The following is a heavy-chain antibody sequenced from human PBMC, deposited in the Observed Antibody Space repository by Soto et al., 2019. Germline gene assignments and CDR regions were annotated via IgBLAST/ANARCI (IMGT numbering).Heavy chain of an antibody. CDR3: GRASSIAARFVFRFGYMDV. Sequence: QVQLVESGGGVVQPGRSLRLSCAASGFTFSSYGMDWVRQAPGKGLEWVAVIWYDGSNKYYADSVKGRFTISRDNSKNRLYLKMNSVRAEDTAGYYGGRASSIAARFVFRFGYMDVWGKGTTVTVSS. V-gene: IGHV3-33*01. D-gene: IGHD6-6*01. J-gene: IGHJ6*03. CDR1: GFTFSSYG. CDR2: IWYDGSNK.